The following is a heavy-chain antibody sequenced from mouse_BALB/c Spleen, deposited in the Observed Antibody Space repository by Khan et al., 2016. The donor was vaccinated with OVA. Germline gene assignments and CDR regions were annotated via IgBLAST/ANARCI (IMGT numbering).Heavy chain of an antibody. CDR2: VDPFNGGT. D-gene: IGHD2-2*01. V-gene: IGHV1S135*01. CDR1: GYSFTSYY. J-gene: IGHJ3*01. CDR3: ARHGYVAWFAY. Sequence: EVELVESGPELMKPGASVKISCKASGYSFTSYYIHWVKQSHGKSLEWIGYVDPFNGGTSYNQKFKGKATLPVDQSSSTAYMLPSSLTSEDSAVYYGARHGYVAWFAYWGQGTLVTVSA.